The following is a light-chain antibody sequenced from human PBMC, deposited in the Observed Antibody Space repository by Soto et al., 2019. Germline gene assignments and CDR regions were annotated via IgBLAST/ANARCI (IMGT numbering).Light chain of an antibody. CDR1: SSDVGGYNY. CDR3: SSYTSGSTPVV. CDR2: DVS. Sequence: QSALTQPASVSGSPGQSITISCTGTSSDVGGYNYVSWYQQHPDKAPKLMIYDVSNRPSGVSNHFSGSKSGNTASLTISGLQAEDEADYYCSSYTSGSTPVVFGGGTKLTVL. J-gene: IGLJ2*01. V-gene: IGLV2-14*01.